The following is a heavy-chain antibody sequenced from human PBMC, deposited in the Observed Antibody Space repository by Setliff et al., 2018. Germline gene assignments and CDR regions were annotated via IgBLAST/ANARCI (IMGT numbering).Heavy chain of an antibody. CDR3: ARGRIAERPEAIDY. CDR2: MYYSGSN. J-gene: IGHJ4*02. D-gene: IGHD6-6*01. Sequence: SETLSLTCNVSGDSINRSGYYWGWIRQPPGKGLGWIGSMYYSGSNDYNPSLKSRVTISLDTSKNQFSLNLGSVTAADTGVYYCARGRIAERPEAIDYWGQGTPVTVSS. V-gene: IGHV4-39*07. CDR1: GDSINRSGYY.